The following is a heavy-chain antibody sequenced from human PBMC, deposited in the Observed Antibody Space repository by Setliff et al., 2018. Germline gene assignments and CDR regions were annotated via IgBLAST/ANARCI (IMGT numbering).Heavy chain of an antibody. V-gene: IGHV3-23*01. Sequence: PGGSLRLSCAASGFTFSSYAMSWVRQAPGKGLEWVSGLNDVGHNTYYADSVKGRFTISRDNSKNTLYLQMNSLRAEESAVYYCAKHVLSSGWPNDAFDFWGQGTMVTVS. J-gene: IGHJ3*01. D-gene: IGHD6-25*01. CDR1: GFTFSSYA. CDR3: AKHVLSSGWPNDAFDF. CDR2: LNDVGHNT.